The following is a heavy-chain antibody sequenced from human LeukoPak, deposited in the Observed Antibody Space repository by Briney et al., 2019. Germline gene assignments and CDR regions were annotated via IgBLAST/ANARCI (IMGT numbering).Heavy chain of an antibody. Sequence: ASVKVSCKASGYTFTGYQMHWVRQAPGQGLKWMGRINPNSGATNYAQKFQGRVTMTRDTSISTAYMELCRLRSDDTAVYYCASPRISGDSSGYYDTLQYWGQGTLVTVSS. CDR3: ASPRISGDSSGYYDTLQY. J-gene: IGHJ1*01. D-gene: IGHD3-22*01. CDR2: INPNSGAT. V-gene: IGHV1-2*06. CDR1: GYTFTGYQ.